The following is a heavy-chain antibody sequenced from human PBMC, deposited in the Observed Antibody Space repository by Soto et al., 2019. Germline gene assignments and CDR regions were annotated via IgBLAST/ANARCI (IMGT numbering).Heavy chain of an antibody. V-gene: IGHV3-43*01. J-gene: IGHJ5*02. D-gene: IGHD2-21*01. CDR2: FSWVGGST. CDR3: AKEAIGGSTLDP. CDR1: GFTFYDYT. Sequence: EVQLVESGAVVLQPGGSLSLSCAASGFTFYDYTMHWVREASGKGLEWVSLFSWVGGSTYYADSVKGRFTISRDNRKNSLYLQMNSLRTEDNALYYCAKEAIGGSTLDPWGEGTLVTVSS.